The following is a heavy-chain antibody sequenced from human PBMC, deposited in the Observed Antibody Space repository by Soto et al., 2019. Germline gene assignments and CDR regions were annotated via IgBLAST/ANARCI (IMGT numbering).Heavy chain of an antibody. Sequence: PGGSLRLSCAASGFTFSSAWMSWVRQAPGKGLEWVGRIKSKTDGGTTDYAAPVKGRFTISRDDSKNTLYLQMNSLKTEDTAVYYCTTAPENYYYGMDVWGQGTTVTVSS. CDR3: TTAPENYYYGMDV. CDR1: GFTFSSAW. CDR2: IKSKTDGGTT. V-gene: IGHV3-15*01. J-gene: IGHJ6*02.